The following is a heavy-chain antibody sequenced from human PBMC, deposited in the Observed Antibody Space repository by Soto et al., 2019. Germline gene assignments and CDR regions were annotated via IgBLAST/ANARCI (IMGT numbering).Heavy chain of an antibody. D-gene: IGHD1-26*01. CDR3: AKSEPYGSGSYYFDY. CDR1: GFTYSRNA. Sequence: PGGSLRLSCAASGFTYSRNASSCVRQPQGKGLEWVSGISGGGGATYYADSVKGRFTISRDNSKNRLYLQMNSLRAEDTDIYYCAKSEPYGSGSYYFDYSGQGTLVTVSS. CDR2: ISGGGGAT. J-gene: IGHJ4*02. V-gene: IGHV3-23*01.